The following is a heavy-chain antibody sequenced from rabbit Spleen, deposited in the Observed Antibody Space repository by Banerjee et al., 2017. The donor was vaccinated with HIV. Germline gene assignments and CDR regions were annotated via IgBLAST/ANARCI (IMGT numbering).Heavy chain of an antibody. Sequence: QSLEESGGDLVKPGASLTLTCTASGFSFSSNDYMCWVRQAPGKGLEWISCIAGSSGGFTYSATWATGRFTCSKTSSTTVTLQMTRLTVADTATYFCARDTGSSFSSYGMDLWGQGTLVTVS. V-gene: IGHV1S40*01. D-gene: IGHD8-1*01. CDR2: IAGSSGGFT. J-gene: IGHJ6*01. CDR3: ARDTGSSFSSYGMDL. CDR1: GFSFSSNDY.